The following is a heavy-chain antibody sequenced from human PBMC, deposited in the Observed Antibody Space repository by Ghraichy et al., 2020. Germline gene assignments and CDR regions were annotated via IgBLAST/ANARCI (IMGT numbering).Heavy chain of an antibody. CDR1: GFTFTYYG. CDR2: IWSNGNNQ. J-gene: IGHJ4*02. Sequence: GGSLRLSCSASGFTFTYYGMHWVRQAPGKGLEWVALIWSNGNNQYYADSVKGRFTISRDNSENTLYLQMNSLRDEDTGIYYCARVGGTNKLYYFDYWRQGAQVIVSS. V-gene: IGHV3-33*01. CDR3: ARVGGTNKLYYFDY. D-gene: IGHD2-2*01.